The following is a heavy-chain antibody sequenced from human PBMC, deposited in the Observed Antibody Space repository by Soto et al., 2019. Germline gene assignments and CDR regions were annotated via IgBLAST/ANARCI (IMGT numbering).Heavy chain of an antibody. J-gene: IGHJ6*04. CDR2: ISGSGGTT. V-gene: IGHV3-23*01. Sequence: PGGSLRLSCAASGFTFSSHAMSWVRQAPGKGLEWVSAISGSGGTTYYADSVRGRFAISRDNSKNTVYLQMSSLRVDDTAVYYCVKDRPRSSAFGRSYLDVWGKGTTVTVSS. D-gene: IGHD1-26*01. CDR1: GFTFSSHA. CDR3: VKDRPRSSAFGRSYLDV.